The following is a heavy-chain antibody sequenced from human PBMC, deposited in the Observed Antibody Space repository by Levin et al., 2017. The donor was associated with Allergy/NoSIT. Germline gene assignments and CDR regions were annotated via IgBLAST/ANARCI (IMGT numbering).Heavy chain of an antibody. Sequence: GGSLRLSCAASGFTFTSYGMHWVRQPPGKGLEWVAVIWYDGSNKYYADSVKGRFTISRDNSKNTLYLQMNSLRAEDTALYYCARVEGSWEKYGMDVWGQGTTVTVSS. J-gene: IGHJ6*02. D-gene: IGHD1-26*01. CDR3: ARVEGSWEKYGMDV. V-gene: IGHV3-33*01. CDR1: GFTFTSYG. CDR2: IWYDGSNK.